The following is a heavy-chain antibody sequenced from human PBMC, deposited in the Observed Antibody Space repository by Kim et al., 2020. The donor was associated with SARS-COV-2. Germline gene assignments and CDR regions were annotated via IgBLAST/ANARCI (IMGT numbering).Heavy chain of an antibody. D-gene: IGHD4-17*01. J-gene: IGHJ5*02. CDR3: ARGGHGDQGWFDP. V-gene: IGHV3-11*06. Sequence: YADSVKGRFTISRDNAKNSLYLQMNSLRAEDTAVYYCARGGHGDQGWFDPWGQGTLVTVSS.